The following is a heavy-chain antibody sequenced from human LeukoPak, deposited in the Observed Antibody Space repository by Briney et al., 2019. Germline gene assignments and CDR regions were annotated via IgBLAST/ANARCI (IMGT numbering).Heavy chain of an antibody. CDR2: ISSSSSYI. Sequence: PGGSLRLSCAASGFTFSSYSMNWVRQAPGKGLEWVSSISSSSSYIYYADSVKGRFTISRDNAKNSLYLQMNSLRAEDTALYYCARVRSGGSYLVVVDAFDIWGQGTMVTVSS. CDR3: ARVRSGGSYLVVVDAFDI. V-gene: IGHV3-21*04. CDR1: GFTFSSYS. J-gene: IGHJ3*02. D-gene: IGHD1-26*01.